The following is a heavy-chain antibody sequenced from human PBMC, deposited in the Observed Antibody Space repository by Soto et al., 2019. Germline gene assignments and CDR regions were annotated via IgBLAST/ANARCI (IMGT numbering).Heavy chain of an antibody. CDR3: AFTNSGSWSYYYFGMDV. D-gene: IGHD6-13*01. CDR2: ISGSGTST. J-gene: IGHJ6*02. CDR1: RFTFSNYA. V-gene: IGHV3-23*01. Sequence: PGGSLRLSCAASRFTFSNYAMNWVRQAPGKGLEWVSAISGSGTSTYYAESVKAPFTISRDNTKNTLTLQMNSLRAEDTAVYNCAFTNSGSWSYYYFGMDVWGQGTTVTVSS.